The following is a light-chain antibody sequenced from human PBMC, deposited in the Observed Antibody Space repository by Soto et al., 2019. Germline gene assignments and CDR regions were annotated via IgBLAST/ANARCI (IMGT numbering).Light chain of an antibody. V-gene: IGLV2-23*02. CDR3: CSYAGSSTAMV. Sequence: QSALTQPASVSGSPGQSITISCTGTSSDVGSHNLVSWYQQHPGKAPKLLIYEVSKRPSGVSNRFSGSKSGNTASLTISGLQAEDEADYYCCSYAGSSTAMVFGTGAKLTVL. CDR1: SSDVGSHNL. J-gene: IGLJ1*01. CDR2: EVS.